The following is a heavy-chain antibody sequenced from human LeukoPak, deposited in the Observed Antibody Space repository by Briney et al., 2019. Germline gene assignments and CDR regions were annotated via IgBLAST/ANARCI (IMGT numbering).Heavy chain of an antibody. J-gene: IGHJ3*02. CDR1: GFTVSSNY. V-gene: IGHV3-53*01. CDR2: IYSGGST. Sequence: GGSLRLSCAASGFTVSSNYMSWVRQAPGKGLEWVSVIYSGGSTYYADSVKGRFIISRDNSKNTLYLQMNSLRAEDTAVYYCARGVEYSSGWSLDAFDIWGQGTMVTVSS. D-gene: IGHD6-19*01. CDR3: ARGVEYSSGWSLDAFDI.